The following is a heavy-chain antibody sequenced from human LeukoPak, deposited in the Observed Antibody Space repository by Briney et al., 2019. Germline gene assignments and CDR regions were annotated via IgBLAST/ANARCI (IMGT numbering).Heavy chain of an antibody. J-gene: IGHJ4*02. CDR1: GFTVGSNY. CDR3: AKDQTTVTTPIDY. Sequence: PGGSLRLSCAASGFTVGSNYMSWVRQAPGKGLEWVSVIYSGGSTYYADSVKGRFTISRDNSKNTLYLQMNSLRAEDTAVYYCAKDQTTVTTPIDYWGQGTLVTVSS. V-gene: IGHV3-53*01. CDR2: IYSGGST. D-gene: IGHD4-17*01.